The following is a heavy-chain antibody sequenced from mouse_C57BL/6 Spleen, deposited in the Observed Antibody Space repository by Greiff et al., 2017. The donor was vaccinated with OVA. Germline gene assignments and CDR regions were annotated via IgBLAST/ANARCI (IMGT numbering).Heavy chain of an antibody. Sequence: QVQLQQPGAELMKPGASVKMSCKASGYTFTSYWITWVKQRPGQGLEWIGDIYPGSGSTNYNEKFKSKATLTVDTSSSTAYMQLSSLTSEDSAVYYCAREEWITTVVDYWGKGTTLTVSS. D-gene: IGHD1-1*01. V-gene: IGHV1-55*01. J-gene: IGHJ2*01. CDR1: GYTFTSYW. CDR2: IYPGSGST. CDR3: AREEWITTVVDY.